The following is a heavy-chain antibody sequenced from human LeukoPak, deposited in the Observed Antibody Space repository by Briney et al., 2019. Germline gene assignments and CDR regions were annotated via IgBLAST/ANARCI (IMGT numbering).Heavy chain of an antibody. J-gene: IGHJ4*02. D-gene: IGHD5-12*01. CDR3: ARGEGGYDSNFDV. Sequence: GGSLRLSCAASGFTFSSYAMSWVRQAPGKGLEWVSLIYSGGGTYYAESVRDRFTVSRDNSKNTLYLQMNSLRAEDTAAYYCARGEGGYDSNFDVWGQGTLVTVSS. CDR2: IYSGGGT. V-gene: IGHV3-53*01. CDR1: GFTFSSYA.